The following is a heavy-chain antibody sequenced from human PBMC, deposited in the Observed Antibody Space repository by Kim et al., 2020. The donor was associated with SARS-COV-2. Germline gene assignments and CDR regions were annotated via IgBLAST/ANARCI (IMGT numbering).Heavy chain of an antibody. J-gene: IGHJ3*02. CDR3: AREHYGSGIVFVGAFDI. CDR1: GFTFSSYS. CDR2: ISSSSSYI. Sequence: GGSLRLSCAASGFTFSSYSMNWVRQAPGKGLEWVSSISSSSSYIYYADSVKGRFTISRDNAKNSLYLQMNSLRAEDTAVYYCAREHYGSGIVFVGAFDIWGQGTMVTVSS. D-gene: IGHD3-10*01. V-gene: IGHV3-21*04.